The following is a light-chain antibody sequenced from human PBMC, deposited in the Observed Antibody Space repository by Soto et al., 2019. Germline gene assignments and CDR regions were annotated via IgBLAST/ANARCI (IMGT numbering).Light chain of an antibody. CDR1: QDISSY. Sequence: DIQLTQSPSFLSASVGDRVAIICRASQDISSYLAWYHQKPGKAPKLLIHTATTLQSGVPSRFSGSGSGTEFTLTISSLQPEDFATYYCQQRHSYPITFGQGTRLETK. V-gene: IGKV1-9*01. CDR3: QQRHSYPIT. J-gene: IGKJ5*01. CDR2: TAT.